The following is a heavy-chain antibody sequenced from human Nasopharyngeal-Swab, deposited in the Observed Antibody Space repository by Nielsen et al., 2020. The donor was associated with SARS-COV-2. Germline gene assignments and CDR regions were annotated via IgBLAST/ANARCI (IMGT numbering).Heavy chain of an antibody. J-gene: IGHJ6*03. CDR1: GGSIKTYY. Sequence: SETLSLTCTVSGGSIKTYYWTWIRQPPGKGLEWIGNIYYTGSSDYNPSLKSRVTMSVDTSKNQFSLKLSSVTAADTALYYCAKVTGTSRYYYNIDVWGKGTTVTVSS. CDR3: AKVTGTSRYYYNIDV. CDR2: IYYTGSS. D-gene: IGHD1-20*01. V-gene: IGHV4-59*01.